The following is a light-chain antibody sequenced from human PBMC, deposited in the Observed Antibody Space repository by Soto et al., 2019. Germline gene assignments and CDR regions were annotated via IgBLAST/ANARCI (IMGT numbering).Light chain of an antibody. V-gene: IGKV3-15*01. CDR1: QSVSSN. J-gene: IGKJ4*01. CDR3: QQYTNWPPT. Sequence: EIVMTQSPATLSVSPGERVTLSCRASQSVSSNLAWYQQKPGQAPRLLIHGASTRATGIPARFRGSGSGTEFTLTISSLQSEDSAVYYCQQYTNWPPTFGGGTKMEIK. CDR2: GAS.